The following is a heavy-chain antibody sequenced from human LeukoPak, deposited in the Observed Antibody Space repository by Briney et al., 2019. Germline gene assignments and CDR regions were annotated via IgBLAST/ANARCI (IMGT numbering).Heavy chain of an antibody. J-gene: IGHJ3*02. V-gene: IGHV4-4*02. D-gene: IGHD1-26*01. Sequence: PSGTLSLTCAVSGGSISSSNWWSWVRQPPGKGLEWIGEIYHSGSTNYNPSLKSRVTISVDKSKNQFSLKLSSVTAADTAVYYCAREERYSGSLHDAFDIWGQGTMVTVSS. CDR2: IYHSGST. CDR3: AREERYSGSLHDAFDI. CDR1: GGSISSSNW.